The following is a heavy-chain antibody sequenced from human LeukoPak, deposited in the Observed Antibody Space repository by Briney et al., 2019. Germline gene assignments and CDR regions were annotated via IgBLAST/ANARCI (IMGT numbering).Heavy chain of an antibody. CDR3: VRDFMYNTACTGC. J-gene: IGHJ4*02. Sequence: GGSLRLSCVASGFTFNKYSMNCVRQAPGKGLQWLSYISGTSRTIYYADSVKGRFAISRDNARNSLYLQMNSLRAEDTAVYYCVRDFMYNTACTGCWGQGTLVTASS. CDR2: ISGTSRTI. V-gene: IGHV3-48*01. D-gene: IGHD5-18*01. CDR1: GFTFNKYS.